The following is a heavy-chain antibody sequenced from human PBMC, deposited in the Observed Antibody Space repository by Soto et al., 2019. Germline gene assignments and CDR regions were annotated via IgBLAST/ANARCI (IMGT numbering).Heavy chain of an antibody. D-gene: IGHD4-4*01. CDR1: EYTFTSYA. CDR3: ARELQGLYYFDY. CDR2: TNAGNGNT. J-gene: IGHJ4*02. Sequence: ASVKVSCRASEYTFTSYAMHWVRQAPGQSLEWMGWTNAGNGNTKYSQKFQGRVTITRDTSASTAYMELISLRSEDTAVYYCARELQGLYYFDYWGLGTLVTVSS. V-gene: IGHV1-3*01.